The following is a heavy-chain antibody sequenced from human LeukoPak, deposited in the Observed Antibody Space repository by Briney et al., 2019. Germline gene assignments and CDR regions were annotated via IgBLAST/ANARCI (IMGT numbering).Heavy chain of an antibody. Sequence: PGGSLRLSCVASGFTFSSYAMSWVRQAPGKGLEWVGRIKSKTDGGTTDYAAPVKGRFTISRDDSKNTMYLQMNSLKTEDTAVYYCTTLVPSFDYWGQGTLVTVSS. D-gene: IGHD3-10*01. J-gene: IGHJ4*02. CDR1: GFTFSSYA. V-gene: IGHV3-15*01. CDR3: TTLVPSFDY. CDR2: IKSKTDGGTT.